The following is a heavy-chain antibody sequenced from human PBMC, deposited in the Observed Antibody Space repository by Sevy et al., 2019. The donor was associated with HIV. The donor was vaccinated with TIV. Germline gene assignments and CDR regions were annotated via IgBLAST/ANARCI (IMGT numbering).Heavy chain of an antibody. CDR1: GFTFSTYW. D-gene: IGHD2-2*01. Sequence: GGSLRLSCAASGFTFSTYWMTWVRQAPGTRLEWVAYINQDGSDKNYVDSVRGRFTIARDNAKNSLSLQMNSLRAEDTVIYCGAGWYATDWQRRHFDNWGQGTLVTVSS. J-gene: IGHJ4*02. V-gene: IGHV3-7*01. CDR3: AGWYATDWQRRHFDN. CDR2: INQDGSDK.